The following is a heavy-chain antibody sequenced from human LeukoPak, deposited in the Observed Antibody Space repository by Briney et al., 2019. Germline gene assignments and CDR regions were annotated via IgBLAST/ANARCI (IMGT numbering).Heavy chain of an antibody. CDR3: AAGWVCSGGSCYYYFDY. J-gene: IGHJ4*02. Sequence: ASVKVSCKASGFTFTSSAMQWVQQARGQRLEWIGWIVVGSGNTNYAQKFQERVTITRDMSTSTAYMELSSLRSEDTAVYYCAAGWVCSGGSCYYYFDYWGQGTLVTVSS. CDR1: GFTFTSSA. CDR2: IVVGSGNT. V-gene: IGHV1-58*02. D-gene: IGHD2-15*01.